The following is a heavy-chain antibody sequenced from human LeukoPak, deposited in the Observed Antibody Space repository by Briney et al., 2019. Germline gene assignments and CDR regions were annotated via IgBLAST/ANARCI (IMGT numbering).Heavy chain of an antibody. CDR2: IIPILGIA. V-gene: IGHV1-69*04. D-gene: IGHD3-16*01. Sequence: PVKVSCKASGGTFSSYAISWVRQAPGQGLEWMGRIIPILGIANYAQKFQGRVTITADKSTSTAYMELSSLRSEDTAVYYCAKTAKGGGDYWGQGTLVTVSS. CDR3: AKTAKGGGDY. J-gene: IGHJ4*02. CDR1: GGTFSSYA.